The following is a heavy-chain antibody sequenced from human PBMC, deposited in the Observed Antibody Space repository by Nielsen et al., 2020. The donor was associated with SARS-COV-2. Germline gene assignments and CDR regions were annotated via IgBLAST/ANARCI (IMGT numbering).Heavy chain of an antibody. D-gene: IGHD6-13*01. CDR3: ARDHIAAAGTKMDFDY. CDR1: GGTFSSYA. Sequence: ASVKVSCKASGGTFSSYAISWVRQAPGQGLEWMGWINTNTGNPTYAQGFTGRFVFSLDTSVSTAYLQISSLKAEDTAVYYCARDHIAAAGTKMDFDYWGQGTLVTVSS. CDR2: INTNTGNP. J-gene: IGHJ4*02. V-gene: IGHV7-4-1*02.